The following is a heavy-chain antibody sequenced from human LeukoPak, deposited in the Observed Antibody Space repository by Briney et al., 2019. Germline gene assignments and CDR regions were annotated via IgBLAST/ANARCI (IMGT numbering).Heavy chain of an antibody. CDR2: IYYSGST. CDR1: GGSISSGGYY. D-gene: IGHD6-19*01. CDR3: ARSGPHGGWYYFDY. Sequence: SETLSLTCTVSGGSISSGGYYWSWIRQHPGKGLEWIGYIYYSGSTYYNPSLKSRVTISVDTSKNQFSLKLSSVTAADTAVYYCARSGPHGGWYYFDYWGQGTLVTVSS. J-gene: IGHJ4*02. V-gene: IGHV4-31*03.